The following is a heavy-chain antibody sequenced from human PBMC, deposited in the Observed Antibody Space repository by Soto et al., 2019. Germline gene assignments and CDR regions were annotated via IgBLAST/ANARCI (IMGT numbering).Heavy chain of an antibody. CDR2: IIPIFGTA. Sequence: QVQLVQSGAEVKKPGSSVTVSCKASGGTFSSYTISWVRQAPGQGLEWMGGIIPIFGTANYAQKFQGRVSITEDESPSTAYMELSSLRSEDTAVYYCARGNHRWLQLWYFDLGGRGTLVTVSS. V-gene: IGHV1-69*12. CDR1: GGTFSSYT. CDR3: ARGNHRWLQLWYFDL. J-gene: IGHJ2*01. D-gene: IGHD5-12*01.